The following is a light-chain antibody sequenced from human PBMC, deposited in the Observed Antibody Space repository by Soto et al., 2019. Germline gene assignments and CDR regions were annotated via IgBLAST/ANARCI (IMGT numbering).Light chain of an antibody. CDR1: QRISNY. V-gene: IGKV1-27*01. CDR3: QKYNSAPSGWT. J-gene: IGKJ1*01. Sequence: DIQMTQSPSSLSASVGDRVTITCRASQRISNYFAWYQQKPGKVPKLLIYAASTLQSGVPSRFSGSGSGTDFTLTISSLQPEDVATYYCQKYNSAPSGWTFGQGTKVEIK. CDR2: AAS.